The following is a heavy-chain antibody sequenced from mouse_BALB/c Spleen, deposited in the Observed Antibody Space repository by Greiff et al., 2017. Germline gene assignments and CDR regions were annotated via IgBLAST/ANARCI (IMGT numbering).Heavy chain of an antibody. J-gene: IGHJ3*01. CDR1: GYSITSDYA. Sequence: EVKLQESGPGLVKPSQSLSLTCTVTGYSITSDYAWNWIRQFPGNKLEWMGYISYSGSTSYNPSLKSRISITRDTSKNQFFLQLNSVTTEDTATYYCARKAGYDWFAYWGQGTLVTVSA. CDR2: ISYSGST. D-gene: IGHD2-2*01. CDR3: ARKAGYDWFAY. V-gene: IGHV3-2*02.